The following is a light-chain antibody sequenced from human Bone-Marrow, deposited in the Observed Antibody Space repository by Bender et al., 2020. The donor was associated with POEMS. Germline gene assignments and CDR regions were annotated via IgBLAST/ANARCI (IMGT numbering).Light chain of an antibody. CDR1: SSDVGSYKL. Sequence: QSGLTQPASVSGSPGQSITISCTGTSSDVGSYKLVSWYQQLPGKAPKLILSEVNKRPSGVSNRFSGSKSGNTASLTISGLQSEDEAAYYCCSYAGSSTLLVFGGGTNLTVL. CDR2: EVN. CDR3: CSYAGSSTLLV. J-gene: IGLJ2*01. V-gene: IGLV2-23*02.